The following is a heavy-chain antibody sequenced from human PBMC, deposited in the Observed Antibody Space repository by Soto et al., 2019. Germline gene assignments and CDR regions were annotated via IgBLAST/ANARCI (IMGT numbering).Heavy chain of an antibody. D-gene: IGHD1-26*01. V-gene: IGHV4-31*03. CDR1: GGSISSGGYY. CDR2: IYYSGST. J-gene: IGHJ6*02. CDR3: ASGTEVSPSWDV. Sequence: SETLSLTCTVSGGSISSGGYYWSWICQHPGKGLEWIGYIYYSGSTYYNPSLKSRVTISVDTSKNQFSLKLSSVTAADTAVYYCASGTEVSPSWDVWGQGTTVTVSS.